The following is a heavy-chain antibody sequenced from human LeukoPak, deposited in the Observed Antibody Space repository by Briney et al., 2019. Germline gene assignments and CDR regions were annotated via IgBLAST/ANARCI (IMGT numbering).Heavy chain of an antibody. J-gene: IGHJ3*02. Sequence: PGGSLRLPCVASGFTFSDYYMIWIRPAPGKGLEWVSYISGTGKTIYYADSVKGRFTISRDNAKNSLYLQMNSLRAEDTAVYYCARGRGAYAFDIWGQGTMVTVSS. CDR1: GFTFSDYY. CDR3: ARGRGAYAFDI. V-gene: IGHV3-11*04. CDR2: ISGTGKTI.